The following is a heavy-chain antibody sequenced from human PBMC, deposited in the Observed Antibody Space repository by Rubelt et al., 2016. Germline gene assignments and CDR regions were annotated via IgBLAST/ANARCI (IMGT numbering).Heavy chain of an antibody. Sequence: QVTLKESGPVLVKPTETLTLTCTVSGFSLTNARMGVSWIRQPPGEALEWLAHIFSSDVKSYSASLSSRLTISEDTSKSQVILTMTNMDPVDTGTYYCARITEGSDSTAFDIWGQGTMVTVSS. CDR1: GFSLTNARMG. V-gene: IGHV2-26*01. D-gene: IGHD2-21*02. J-gene: IGHJ3*02. CDR2: IFSSDVK. CDR3: ARITEGSDSTAFDI.